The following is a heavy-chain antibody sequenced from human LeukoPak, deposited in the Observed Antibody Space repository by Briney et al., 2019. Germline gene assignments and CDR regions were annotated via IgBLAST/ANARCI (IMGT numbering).Heavy chain of an antibody. CDR2: INPSGSST. CDR1: GYTFTSYY. Sequence: GASVKVSCKASGYTFTSYYMDWVRQAPGQGLEWMGIINPSGSSTNYAQKFQGRVTMTRDTSTSTAYMELSSLRSDDTAVYYCARSDYGGYAFAYWGQGTRVTVST. J-gene: IGHJ4*02. D-gene: IGHD4-23*01. V-gene: IGHV1-46*01. CDR3: ARSDYGGYAFAY.